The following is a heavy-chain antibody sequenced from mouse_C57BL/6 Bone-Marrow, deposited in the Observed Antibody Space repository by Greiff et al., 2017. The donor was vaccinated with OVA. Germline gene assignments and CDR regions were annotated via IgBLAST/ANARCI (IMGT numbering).Heavy chain of an antibody. CDR1: GFNIKDDY. CDR2: IYPGSGST. D-gene: IGHD2-3*01. V-gene: IGHV1-55*01. Sequence: QVQLQQSGAELVRPGASVKLSCTASGFNIKDDYMHWVKQRPEQGLEWIGDIYPGSGSTNYNEKFKSKATLTVDTSSSTAYMQLSSLTSEDSAVYYGARAHDGYYGGGLYWGQGTTLTVSS. J-gene: IGHJ2*01. CDR3: ARAHDGYYGGGLY.